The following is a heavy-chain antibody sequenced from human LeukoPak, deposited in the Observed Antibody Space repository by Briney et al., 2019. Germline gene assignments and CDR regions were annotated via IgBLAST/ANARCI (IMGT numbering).Heavy chain of an antibody. CDR1: GFTFSSYG. CDR2: IWYDGSNK. V-gene: IGHV3-33*01. J-gene: IGHJ4*02. Sequence: GGSLRLSCAASGFTFSSYGMHWVRQAPGKGLEWVAVIWYDGSNKYYADSVKGRFTISRDNSKNTLYLQMNSLRAEDTAVYYCARDTYDDYMPLDYWGQGTLVTVSS. CDR3: ARDTYDDYMPLDY. D-gene: IGHD4-17*01.